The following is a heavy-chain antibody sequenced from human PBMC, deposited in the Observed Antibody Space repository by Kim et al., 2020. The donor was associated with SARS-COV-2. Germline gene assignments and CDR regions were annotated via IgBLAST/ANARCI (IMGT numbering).Heavy chain of an antibody. Sequence: FTISRDNSKNTLYLQMNSLRAEDTAVYYCAKDREMGSSWDLLYYYYGMDVWGQGTTVTVSS. J-gene: IGHJ6*02. CDR3: AKDREMGSSWDLLYYYYGMDV. D-gene: IGHD6-13*01. V-gene: IGHV3-23*01.